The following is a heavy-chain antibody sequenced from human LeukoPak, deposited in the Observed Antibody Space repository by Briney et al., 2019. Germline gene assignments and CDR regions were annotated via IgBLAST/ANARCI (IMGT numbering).Heavy chain of an antibody. CDR1: GYTFTSYG. D-gene: IGHD6-19*01. CDR3: ARHTKYFVPAVAGSFVWFDP. Sequence: GASVKVSCKASGYTFTSYGISWVRQAPGQGLEWMGWISAYNGNTNYAQKLQGRVTMTTDTSTSTAYMELRSLRSDDTAVYYCARHTKYFVPAVAGSFVWFDPWGQGTLVTVSS. V-gene: IGHV1-18*01. CDR2: ISAYNGNT. J-gene: IGHJ5*02.